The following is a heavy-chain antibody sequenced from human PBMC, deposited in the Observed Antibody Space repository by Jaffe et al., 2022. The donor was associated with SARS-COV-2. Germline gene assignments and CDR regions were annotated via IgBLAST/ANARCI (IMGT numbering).Heavy chain of an antibody. CDR1: GFTFSSYS. D-gene: IGHD2-15*01. CDR3: ARVVVGVSSYFDY. V-gene: IGHV3-21*01. J-gene: IGHJ4*02. Sequence: EVQLVESGGGLVKPGGSLRLSCAASGFTFSSYSMNWVRQAPGKGLEWVSSISSSSSYIYYADSVKGRFTISRDNAKNSLYLQMNSLRAEDTAVYYCARVVVGVSSYFDYWGQGTLVTVSS. CDR2: ISSSSSYI.